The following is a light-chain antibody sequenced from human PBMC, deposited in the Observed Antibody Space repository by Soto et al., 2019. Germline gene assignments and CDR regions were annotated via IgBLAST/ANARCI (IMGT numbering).Light chain of an antibody. J-gene: IGLJ2*01. V-gene: IGLV2-14*01. CDR3: SSYTINSTVV. Sequence: QSVLTQPASVSGSPGQSITISCTGTSSDVGGYNYVSWYQQHPGKAPKVMIYEVSNRPSGVSNRFSGSKSGNTASLTISGLQAEDEADYYCSSYTINSTVVFGGGTKLTVL. CDR2: EVS. CDR1: SSDVGGYNY.